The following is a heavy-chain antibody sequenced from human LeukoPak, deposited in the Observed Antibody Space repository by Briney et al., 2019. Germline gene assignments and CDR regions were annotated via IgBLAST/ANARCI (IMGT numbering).Heavy chain of an antibody. V-gene: IGHV3-33*01. D-gene: IGHD6-13*01. CDR2: IWYDGSNK. Sequence: PGGSLRLSCAASGFTFSSYGMHWVRQAPGKGLEWVAVIWYDGSNKYYADSVKGRFTISRDNSKNTLYLQMNSLRAEDTAVYYCAREGAYSSSWYGYNWFDPWGQGTLVTVSS. J-gene: IGHJ5*02. CDR3: AREGAYSSSWYGYNWFDP. CDR1: GFTFSSYG.